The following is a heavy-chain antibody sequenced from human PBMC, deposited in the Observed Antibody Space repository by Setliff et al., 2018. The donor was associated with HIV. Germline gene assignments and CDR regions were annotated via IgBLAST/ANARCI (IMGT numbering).Heavy chain of an antibody. CDR2: INHSGRT. CDR3: ARGKWLVRSFLFDY. Sequence: KPSETLSLTCAVYGESFSGYDWTWIRQPPGEGLEWIGEINHSGRTNYSPSLTSRVTISVDTSKNQFSLRLNSVTAADTAVYYCARGKWLVRSFLFDYWGQGSLVTVSS. J-gene: IGHJ4*02. CDR1: GESFSGYD. D-gene: IGHD6-19*01. V-gene: IGHV4-34*01.